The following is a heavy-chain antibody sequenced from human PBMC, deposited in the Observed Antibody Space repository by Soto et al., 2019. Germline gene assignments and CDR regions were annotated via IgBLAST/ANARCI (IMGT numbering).Heavy chain of an antibody. V-gene: IGHV3-33*01. CDR3: ARDSGYYDFWSGYYTYMAV. D-gene: IGHD3-3*01. Sequence: QVQLVESGGGVVQPGRSLRLSCAASGFTFSSYGMHWVRQAPGKGLEWVAVIWYDGSNKYYADSVKGRFTISRDNSKNTMYLQMNSVRGEDTAVYYCARDSGYYDFWSGYYTYMAVWGKGTTVTVSS. CDR1: GFTFSSYG. J-gene: IGHJ6*03. CDR2: IWYDGSNK.